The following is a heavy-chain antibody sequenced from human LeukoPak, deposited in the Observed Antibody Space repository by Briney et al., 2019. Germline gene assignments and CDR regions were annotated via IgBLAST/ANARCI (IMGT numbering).Heavy chain of an antibody. CDR2: ISSGSSSI. V-gene: IGHV3-48*01. CDR3: TREGAGGFDY. D-gene: IGHD3-10*01. Sequence: PGGSLRLSCAASGFIFIDYSMNWVRQAPGKGLEWVAYISSGSSSIYYADSMKGRFTVSRDNARNSLYLQMNSLRAEDTAVYYCTREGAGGFDYWGQGTLVTVSS. J-gene: IGHJ4*02. CDR1: GFIFIDYS.